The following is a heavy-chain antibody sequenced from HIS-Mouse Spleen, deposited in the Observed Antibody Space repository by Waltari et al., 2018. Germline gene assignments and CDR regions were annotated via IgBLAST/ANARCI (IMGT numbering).Heavy chain of an antibody. CDR2: IYYSGRT. V-gene: IGHV4-39*07. J-gene: IGHJ2*01. D-gene: IGHD6-13*01. Sequence: QLQLQESGPGLVKPSETLSLTCTVSGGSISSSSYYWGWIRQPPEKGLEWIGSIYYSGRTYYNPSLKSRVTMSVDTSKNQFSLKLSSVTAADTAVYYCAREIPYSSSWYDWYFDLWGRGTLVTVSS. CDR1: GGSISSSSYY. CDR3: AREIPYSSSWYDWYFDL.